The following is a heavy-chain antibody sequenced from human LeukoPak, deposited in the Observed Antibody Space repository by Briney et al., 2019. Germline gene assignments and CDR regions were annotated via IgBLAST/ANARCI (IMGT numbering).Heavy chain of an antibody. Sequence: KPSETLSLTCTVSGGSISSSSYYWGWIRQPPGKGLEWIGSIYYSGSTYYNPSLKSRVTISVDTSKNQFSLKLNSVTAADTAVYYCARQDYYGSGSYLGYWGQGSLVTVSS. CDR1: GGSISSSSYY. CDR2: IYYSGST. D-gene: IGHD3-10*01. V-gene: IGHV4-39*01. J-gene: IGHJ4*02. CDR3: ARQDYYGSGSYLGY.